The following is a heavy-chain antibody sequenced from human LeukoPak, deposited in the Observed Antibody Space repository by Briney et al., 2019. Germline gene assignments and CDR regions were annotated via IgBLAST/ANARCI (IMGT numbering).Heavy chain of an antibody. CDR2: ISYDGSNK. V-gene: IGHV3-30-3*01. CDR3: ARDINCDYGDCLYLNYYYYGMDV. D-gene: IGHD4-17*01. J-gene: IGHJ6*02. Sequence: PGRSLRLSCAASGFTFSSYAMHWVRQAPGKGLGWVAVISYDGSNKYYADSVKGRFTISRDNSKNTLYLQMNSLRAEDTAVYYCARDINCDYGDCLYLNYYYYGMDVWGQGTTVTVSS. CDR1: GFTFSSYA.